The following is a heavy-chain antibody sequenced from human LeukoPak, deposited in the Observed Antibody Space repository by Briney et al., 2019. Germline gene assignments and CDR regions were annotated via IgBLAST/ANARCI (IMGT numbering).Heavy chain of an antibody. V-gene: IGHV4-39*01. CDR1: GGSISSSSYY. CDR2: IYYSGST. D-gene: IGHD2-2*01. CDR3: ARGGRGSSTNCWFDY. Sequence: SETLSLTCTVSGGSISSSSYYWGWIRQPPGKGLEWIGSIYYSGSTYYNPSLKSRVTMSVDTSKNQFSLKLSSVTAADTAVYYCARGGRGSSTNCWFDYWGQGTLVTVSS. J-gene: IGHJ4*02.